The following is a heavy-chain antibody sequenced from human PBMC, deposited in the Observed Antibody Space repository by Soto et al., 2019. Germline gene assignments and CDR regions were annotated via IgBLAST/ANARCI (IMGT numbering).Heavy chain of an antibody. CDR2: IASNGDGT. D-gene: IGHD3-10*01. V-gene: IGHV3-53*01. Sequence: EVQLVESGGGLIQPGGSLRLSCAVSGFTVSYNYMNWVRQAPGKGLEWVSTIASNGDGTYYADSVKGRFTISRDNSKNTLYLQMNSLRAEDTAVYYCAKDVYIWGQGTLVTVSS. CDR3: AKDVYI. CDR1: GFTVSYNY. J-gene: IGHJ4*02.